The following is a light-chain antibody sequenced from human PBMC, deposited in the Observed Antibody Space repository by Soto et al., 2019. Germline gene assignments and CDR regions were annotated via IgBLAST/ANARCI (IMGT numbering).Light chain of an antibody. J-gene: IGKJ5*01. V-gene: IGKV3-20*01. Sequence: EIVLALAPGTLSLSPGERVTLSCRASETVIRNYLAWHQQKPGKTPRLLVYGASSRATGIPDRFSGSGSGTDLTIPISRLEPEDFAVYYCPQHGTSPRTFGNGTRLEIK. CDR2: GAS. CDR3: PQHGTSPRT. CDR1: ETVIRNY.